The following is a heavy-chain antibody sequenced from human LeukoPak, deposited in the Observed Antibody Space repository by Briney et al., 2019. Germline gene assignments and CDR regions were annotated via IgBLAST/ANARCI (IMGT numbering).Heavy chain of an antibody. J-gene: IGHJ4*02. Sequence: SETLSLTCTVSGGSISSGDYSWNWVRQHPGKDLEWIGHIYFRGCTSYNPSLRSRVTISPDTSKNQFSLRPSSVTAADTAVYYCTRAEAYWGQGTLVTVSS. CDR3: TRAEAY. CDR1: GGSISSGDYS. CDR2: IYFRGCT. V-gene: IGHV4-31*03.